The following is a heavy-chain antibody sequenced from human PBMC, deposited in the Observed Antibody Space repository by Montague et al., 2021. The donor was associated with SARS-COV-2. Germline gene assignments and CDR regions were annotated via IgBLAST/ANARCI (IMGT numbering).Heavy chain of an antibody. CDR3: ARETMTADAFDI. V-gene: IGHV4-59*02. D-gene: IGHD1-14*01. J-gene: IGHJ3*02. CDR2: FYSVGST. Sequence: SETLSLTCTVSGASVGSSDWGWIRQSPGKGLEWIGYFYSVGSTDYNPSLKSRVSISRDTSENQFSLKVRSVTAADTAVYYCARETMTADAFDIWGQGTMVTVSS. CDR1: GASVGSSD.